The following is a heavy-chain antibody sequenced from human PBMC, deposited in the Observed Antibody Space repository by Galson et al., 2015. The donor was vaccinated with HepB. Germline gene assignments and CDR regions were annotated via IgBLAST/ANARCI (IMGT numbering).Heavy chain of an antibody. J-gene: IGHJ4*02. CDR3: WVGATPPDYYFDY. CDR2: IIPILGIA. V-gene: IGHV1-69*02. Sequence: SVKVSCKASGGTFSSYTISWVRQAPGQGLEWMGRIIPILGIANYAQRFQGRVTITADKSTSTAYMELSSLRSEDTAVYYCWVGATPPDYYFDYWGQGTLVTVSS. CDR1: GGTFSSYT. D-gene: IGHD1-26*01.